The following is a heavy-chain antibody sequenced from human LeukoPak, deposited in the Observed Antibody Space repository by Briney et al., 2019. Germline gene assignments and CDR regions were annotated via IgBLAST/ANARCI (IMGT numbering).Heavy chain of an antibody. CDR2: INHSGST. D-gene: IGHD3-10*01. J-gene: IGHJ4*02. CDR3: ARGHYYGSGSYYRLDY. Sequence: SETLSLTCAVYGGSFSGYYWSWIRQPPGKGLEWIGEINHSGSTNYNPSLKSRVTISVDTSMNQFSLKLSSVTAADTAVYHCARGHYYGSGSYYRLDYWGQGTLVTVSS. V-gene: IGHV4-34*01. CDR1: GGSFSGYY.